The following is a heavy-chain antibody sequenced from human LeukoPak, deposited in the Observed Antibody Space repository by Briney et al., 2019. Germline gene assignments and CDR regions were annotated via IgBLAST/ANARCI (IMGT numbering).Heavy chain of an antibody. V-gene: IGHV4-61*05. CDR2: VYYSGST. CDR1: GGSISSSSYY. Sequence: SETLSLTCTVSGGSISSSSYYWGWIRQPPGKGLEWIGYVYYSGSTEYNPSLRSRVTISLEMSKHQFSLDLTSVTAADTAVYYCASNTGTVFDYWGQGALVTVSS. D-gene: IGHD7-27*01. J-gene: IGHJ4*02. CDR3: ASNTGTVFDY.